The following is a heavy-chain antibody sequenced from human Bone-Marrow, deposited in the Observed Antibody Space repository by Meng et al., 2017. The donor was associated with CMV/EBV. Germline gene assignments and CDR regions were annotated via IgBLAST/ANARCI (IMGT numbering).Heavy chain of an antibody. D-gene: IGHD1-26*01. J-gene: IGHJ1*01. Sequence: SGGSFSSYAISWVRQAPGQGLEWMGGIIPIFGTANYAQKFQGRVTITTDESTSTAYMELSSLRSEDTAVYYCARESSGAASVYFQHWGQGTLVTVSS. CDR2: IIPIFGTA. CDR3: ARESSGAASVYFQH. CDR1: GGSFSSYA. V-gene: IGHV1-69*05.